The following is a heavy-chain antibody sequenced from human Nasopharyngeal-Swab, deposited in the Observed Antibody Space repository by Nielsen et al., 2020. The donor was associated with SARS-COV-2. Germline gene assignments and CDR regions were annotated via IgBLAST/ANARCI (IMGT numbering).Heavy chain of an antibody. CDR2: ISADNGNT. J-gene: IGHJ4*02. Sequence: ASVQVSCKASGYTFTSYGISWVRQAPGQGLEWMGWISADNGNTNYAQKFQGRVTMTTNTPTSTAYMELRSLRSDDTAVYYCVRDDSSGADYWGQGTLVTVSS. D-gene: IGHD3-22*01. V-gene: IGHV1-18*01. CDR1: GYTFTSYG. CDR3: VRDDSSGADY.